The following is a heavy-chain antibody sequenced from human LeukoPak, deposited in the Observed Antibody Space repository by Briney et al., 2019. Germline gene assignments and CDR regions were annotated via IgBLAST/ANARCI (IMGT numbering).Heavy chain of an antibody. CDR2: INPNSGDT. V-gene: IGHV1-2*02. J-gene: IGHJ5*02. CDR3: ARVGQWLVENDWFDP. Sequence: ASVKVSSKASAYTFTAYYVHWVRQAPGQGGERMGWINPNSGDTNFAQNFQGRVTMTRDTSISTVYMELSRLRSDDTAVYYCARVGQWLVENDWFDPWGQGTLVTVSS. CDR1: AYTFTAYY. D-gene: IGHD6-19*01.